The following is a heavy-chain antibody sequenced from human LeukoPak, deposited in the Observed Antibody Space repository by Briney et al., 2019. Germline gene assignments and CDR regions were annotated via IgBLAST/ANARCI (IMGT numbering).Heavy chain of an antibody. CDR2: TYVSGNT. V-gene: IGHV3-66*01. Sequence: GGSLRLSCTVSGIDVSSNYISWVRQAPEKGLEWVSVTYVSGNTYYADSVKGRFIVSRDNPKNTLYLEMNSLRVEDTGVYYCAREVGAWGQGTLVTVSS. J-gene: IGHJ5*02. CDR3: AREVGA. D-gene: IGHD1-26*01. CDR1: GIDVSSNY.